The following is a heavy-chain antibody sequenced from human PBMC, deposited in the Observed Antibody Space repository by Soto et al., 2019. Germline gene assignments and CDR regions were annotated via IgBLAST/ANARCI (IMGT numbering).Heavy chain of an antibody. V-gene: IGHV5-51*01. CDR1: GYTFTTYW. CDR3: ARQNYAGYGGYDSAFDT. CDR2: IYPGDSDV. D-gene: IGHD5-12*01. J-gene: IGHJ4*02. Sequence: EVQLVQSGAEVKKPGESLKISCQGSGYTFTTYWVGWVRQRPGKGLDWMGNIYPGDSDVKYSPSFQGQVTISVDKSMSTAYLQWNSLKASDTAVYYCARQNYAGYGGYDSAFDTWGQGTLVTVSS.